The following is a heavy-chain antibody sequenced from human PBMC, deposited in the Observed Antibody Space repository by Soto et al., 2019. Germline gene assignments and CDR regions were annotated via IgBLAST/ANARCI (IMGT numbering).Heavy chain of an antibody. Sequence: QVQLQESGPGLVKPSQTLSLTCTVSGGSISSGGYYWSWIRQHPGKGLEWIGYIYYSGSTYYNPSPKRSVNISVRPSKNQFSLKLSSVTAADTAVYYCARERFLEWTHTGTPPSQRDYYGMDVWGQGTTVTVSS. V-gene: IGHV4-31*01. D-gene: IGHD3-3*01. CDR1: GGSISSGGYY. J-gene: IGHJ6*02. CDR3: ARERFLEWTHTGTPPSQRDYYGMDV. CDR2: IYYSGST.